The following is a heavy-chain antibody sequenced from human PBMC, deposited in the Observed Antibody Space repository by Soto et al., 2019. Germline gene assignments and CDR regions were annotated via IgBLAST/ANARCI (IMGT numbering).Heavy chain of an antibody. CDR1: GFTFSSYD. D-gene: IGHD6-13*01. V-gene: IGHV3-13*05. CDR3: ARSPPQAAAGTDGMDV. Sequence: PGGSLRLSCAASGFTFSSYDMHWVRQATGKGLEWVSAIGTAGDPYYPGSVKGRFTISRENAKNSLYLQMNSLRAGDTAVYYCARSPPQAAAGTDGMDVWGQGTTVTVSS. CDR2: IGTAGDP. J-gene: IGHJ6*02.